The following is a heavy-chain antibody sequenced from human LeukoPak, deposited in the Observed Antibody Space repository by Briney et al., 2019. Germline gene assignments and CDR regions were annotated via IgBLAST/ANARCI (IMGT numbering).Heavy chain of an antibody. CDR1: GFTFSSYS. CDR2: ISSSSYI. J-gene: IGHJ6*04. V-gene: IGHV3-21*01. D-gene: IGHD2-2*01. Sequence: PGGSLRLSCAASGFTFSSYSMNWVRQAPGKGLEWVSSISSSSYIYYADSVRGRFTISRDNAKNSLYLQMNSLRAEDTAVYYCAREADIVVVPASDVWGKGTTVTVSS. CDR3: AREADIVVVPASDV.